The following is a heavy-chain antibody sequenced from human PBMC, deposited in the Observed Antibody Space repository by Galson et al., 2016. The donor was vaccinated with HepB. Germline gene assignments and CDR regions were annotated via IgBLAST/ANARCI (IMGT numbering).Heavy chain of an antibody. CDR3: KTRIDPFAGDR. Sequence: SLRLSCAASGFTFNKVWMSWVRQAPGKGLEWVGRIHSRTDGRTTDYAAPVKGRFIISRDDSKNTLYLQMNSLKIEDTAVYYCKTRIDPFAGDRWGQGTRVTVSS. D-gene: IGHD3-16*01. J-gene: IGHJ4*02. CDR2: IHSRTDGRTT. V-gene: IGHV3-15*01. CDR1: GFTFNKVW.